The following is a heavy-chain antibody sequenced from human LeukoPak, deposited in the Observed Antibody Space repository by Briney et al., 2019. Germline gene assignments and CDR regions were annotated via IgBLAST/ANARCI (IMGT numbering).Heavy chain of an antibody. CDR2: INHSGST. V-gene: IGHV4-39*07. J-gene: IGHJ5*02. CDR1: GASVSSGDHH. CDR3: APLQSDYGGNDWFDP. Sequence: SETLSLTCIVSGASVSSGDHHWGWIRQPPGKGLEWIGEINHSGSTNYNPSLKSRVTISVDTSKNQFSLKLSSVTAADTAVYYCAPLQSDYGGNDWFDPWGQGTLVTVSS. D-gene: IGHD4-23*01.